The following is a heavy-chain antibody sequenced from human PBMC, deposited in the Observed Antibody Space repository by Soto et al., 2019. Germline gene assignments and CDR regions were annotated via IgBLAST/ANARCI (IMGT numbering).Heavy chain of an antibody. CDR2: ISWNSGSI. J-gene: IGHJ5*02. CDR3: AKDISRDYDFWSGYSIKNWFDP. V-gene: IGHV3-9*01. D-gene: IGHD3-3*01. Sequence: GGSLRLSCAASGFTFDDYAMHWVRQAPGKGLEWVSGISWNSGSIGYADSVKGRFTISRDNAKNSLYLQMNSLRAEDTALYYCAKDISRDYDFWSGYSIKNWFDPWGQGTLVTVSS. CDR1: GFTFDDYA.